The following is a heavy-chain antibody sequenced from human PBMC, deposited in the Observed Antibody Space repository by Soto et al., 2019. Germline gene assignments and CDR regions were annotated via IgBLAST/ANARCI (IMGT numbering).Heavy chain of an antibody. Sequence: QVQLQESGPGLVKPSQTLSLTCTVSGGSISDGASYWSWIRQPPGKGLEWIGHIYNSGNTYNNPSLRSRLTISLDTSKSQFSLNLNSGTAADTAVYYCASGLSGDKVDQWGQGTLVTVSS. CDR1: GGSISDGASY. D-gene: IGHD2-21*01. CDR3: ASGLSGDKVDQ. J-gene: IGHJ4*02. V-gene: IGHV4-30-4*01. CDR2: IYNSGNT.